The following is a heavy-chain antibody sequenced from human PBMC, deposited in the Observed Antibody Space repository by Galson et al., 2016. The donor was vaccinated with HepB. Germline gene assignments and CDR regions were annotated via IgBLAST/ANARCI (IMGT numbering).Heavy chain of an antibody. Sequence: SLRLSCATFDFTFSGYGMHWVRQAPGKGLEWVALIWFDGSKQYYSDSVKGRFTISRDNSKNTVYLQLNSLGAEDTAIYYCAKTPDSGGYRHTFDQWGQGTLVAVSS. CDR2: IWFDGSKQ. CDR1: DFTFSGYG. D-gene: IGHD3-22*01. CDR3: AKTPDSGGYRHTFDQ. V-gene: IGHV3-33*06. J-gene: IGHJ4*02.